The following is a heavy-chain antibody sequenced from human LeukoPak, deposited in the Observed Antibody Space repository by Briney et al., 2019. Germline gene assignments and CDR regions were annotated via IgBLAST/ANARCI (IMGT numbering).Heavy chain of an antibody. CDR2: IRSKANSYAT. CDR3: TRTKDYDFWSGYCLDP. V-gene: IGHV3-73*01. J-gene: IGHJ5*02. CDR1: GFTFSGSA. D-gene: IGHD3-3*01. Sequence: GGSLKLSCAASGFTFSGSAMHWVRQASGKGLDWVGRIRSKANSYATAYAASVKGRFTISRDDSKNTAYLQMNSLKTEDTAVYYCTRTKDYDFWSGYCLDPWGQGTLVTFSS.